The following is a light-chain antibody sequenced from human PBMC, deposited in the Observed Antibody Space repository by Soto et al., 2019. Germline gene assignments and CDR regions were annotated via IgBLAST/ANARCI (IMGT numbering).Light chain of an antibody. CDR2: DAS. J-gene: IGKJ3*01. V-gene: IGKV3-20*01. Sequence: EIVMTQSPATLSVSPGERAPLSCRASQSVSSNLAWYQQKPGQTPRLLIYDASSRATGIPDRISGSGSGTDFTLTISRLEPEDFAVYYCQQYGSAPFTFGPGTKVDIK. CDR1: QSVSSN. CDR3: QQYGSAPFT.